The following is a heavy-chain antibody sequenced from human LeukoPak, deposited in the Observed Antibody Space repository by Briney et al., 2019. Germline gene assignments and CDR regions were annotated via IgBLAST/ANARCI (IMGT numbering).Heavy chain of an antibody. CDR2: ISGSGGNT. Sequence: PPGGSLRLSCAASGFTFSNYGMSWVRQAPGKGLEWVSTISGSGGNTYYADSVKGRFTISRDNSKNTLYLQMNSLRSEDTAVYYCARGRFCERYSSGWCPTDYYYYYMDVWGKGTTVTISS. CDR1: GFTFSNYG. D-gene: IGHD6-19*01. J-gene: IGHJ6*03. V-gene: IGHV3-23*01. CDR3: ARGRFCERYSSGWCPTDYYYYYMDV.